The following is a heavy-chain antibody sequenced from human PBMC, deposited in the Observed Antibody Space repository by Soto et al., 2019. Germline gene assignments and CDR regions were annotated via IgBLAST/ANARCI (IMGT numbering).Heavy chain of an antibody. CDR3: ARLRIATNNYKWFDP. D-gene: IGHD2-21*01. CDR1: GAALNSGNYY. J-gene: IGHJ5*02. CDR2: IYVTGAV. V-gene: IGHV4-31*03. Sequence: SETLSLTCSVSGAALNSGNYYWSWICQVPGKGLEWIGHIYVTGAVDYNPSLRDRITISQDTSERQFSLNLRLVTAADTAVYYCARLRIATNNYKWFDPWGQGTLVTVSS.